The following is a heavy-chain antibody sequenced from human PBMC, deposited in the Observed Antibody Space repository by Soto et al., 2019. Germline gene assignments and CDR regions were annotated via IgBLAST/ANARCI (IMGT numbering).Heavy chain of an antibody. Sequence: QVQLQQSGPGMVKPSQTLSLTGAISGDSISSNNVAWNWIRQSPSGGLEWLGRTGYTSKWYNDYAVSVRSRITINPDTSKNQFSLQLNSVTLDDTAVYYCARGKYSAFDYWGQGTLVTVSS. V-gene: IGHV6-1*01. CDR3: ARGKYSAFDY. CDR1: GDSISSNNVA. J-gene: IGHJ4*02. D-gene: IGHD5-18*01. CDR2: TGYTSKWYN.